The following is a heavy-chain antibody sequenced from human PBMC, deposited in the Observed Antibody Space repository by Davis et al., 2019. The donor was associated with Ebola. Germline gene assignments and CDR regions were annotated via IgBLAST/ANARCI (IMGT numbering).Heavy chain of an antibody. J-gene: IGHJ3*02. V-gene: IGHV4-59*01. CDR3: ARGGKQWLVRGAFDI. D-gene: IGHD6-19*01. Sequence: MPSETLSLTCTVSGGSISSYYWRWIRQPPGKGLEWIGYIYYSGSTNYNPSLKSRVTISVDTSKNQFSLKLNSVTAADTAVYYCARGGKQWLVRGAFDIWGQGTMVTVSS. CDR1: GGSISSYY. CDR2: IYYSGST.